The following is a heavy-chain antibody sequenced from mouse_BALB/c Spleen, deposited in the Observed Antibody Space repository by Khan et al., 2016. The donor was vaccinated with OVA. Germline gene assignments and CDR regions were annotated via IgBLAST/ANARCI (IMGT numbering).Heavy chain of an antibody. J-gene: IGHJ3*01. Sequence: QFQLVQSGPELKKPGETVKISCRASGYTFTNYGVNWVKQAPGQGLKWMGWINTYIGEPTYADDFKGRFAFSLETSASTAYLQINNLKNEDTATYFCARSNGNYCFAYWGQGTLVTVSA. D-gene: IGHD2-1*01. CDR1: GYTFTNYG. V-gene: IGHV9-3-1*01. CDR3: ARSNGNYCFAY. CDR2: INTYIGEP.